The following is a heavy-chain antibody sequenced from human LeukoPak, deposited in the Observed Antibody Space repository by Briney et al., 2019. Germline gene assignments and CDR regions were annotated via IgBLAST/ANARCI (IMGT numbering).Heavy chain of an antibody. CDR2: IYPDDSDT. D-gene: IGHD2-8*01. J-gene: IGHJ6*03. V-gene: IGHV5-51*01. Sequence: GESVKISCKGSGYSFASSWIGWVRQMPGKGLEWMGIIYPDDSDTRYSPSFEGQITISVDKSISTAYLQWSSLKASDTAVYYCARHGHCTNGVCYSNYYYHIDVWRKGTTVTVSS. CDR3: ARHGHCTNGVCYSNYYYHIDV. CDR1: GYSFASSW.